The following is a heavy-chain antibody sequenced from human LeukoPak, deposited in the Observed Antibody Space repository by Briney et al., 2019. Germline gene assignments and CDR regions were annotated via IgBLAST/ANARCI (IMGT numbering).Heavy chain of an antibody. CDR3: ARGRWGPFDY. Sequence: PSETLSLTCTVSGGSVSSYYWSWIRQPPGKGLEWIGYIYYSGSTNYNPSLQSRVIISVDTSKNQFSLKLSSVTAADTAVYYCARGRWGPFDYWGQGTLVTVSS. V-gene: IGHV4-59*02. CDR1: GGSVSSYY. J-gene: IGHJ4*02. D-gene: IGHD7-27*01. CDR2: IYYSGST.